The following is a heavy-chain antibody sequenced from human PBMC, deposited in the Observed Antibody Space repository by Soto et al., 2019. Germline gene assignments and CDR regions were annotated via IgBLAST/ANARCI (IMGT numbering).Heavy chain of an antibody. CDR2: VIPIFGTT. CDR1: GGTFRNYA. CDR3: ARDRGYNGYSFDC. Sequence: QVQLVQSGAEVKKPGSSVKVSCKASGGTFRNYAISWVRQAPGQGLEWMGGVIPIFGTTKYAQKFQGRVTITADESTGTAYMELSSLKSEDSAVYYCARDRGYNGYSFDCWGQGTLVAVSS. J-gene: IGHJ4*02. D-gene: IGHD5-12*01. V-gene: IGHV1-69*01.